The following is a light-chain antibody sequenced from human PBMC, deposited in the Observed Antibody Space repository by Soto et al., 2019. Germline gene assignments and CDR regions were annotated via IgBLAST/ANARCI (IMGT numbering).Light chain of an antibody. CDR2: SDN. V-gene: IGLV1-44*01. J-gene: IGLJ1*01. CDR3: ATWADSLKTYV. CDR1: TSNIASNA. Sequence: QAVVTQPPSASGTPGQRVTISCSGSTSNIASNAINWFQQLPGTAPKLLIYSDNHRPSGVPDRFSGSKSGTSASLAISGLQSEDEADYYCATWADSLKTYVFGTGTKLTV.